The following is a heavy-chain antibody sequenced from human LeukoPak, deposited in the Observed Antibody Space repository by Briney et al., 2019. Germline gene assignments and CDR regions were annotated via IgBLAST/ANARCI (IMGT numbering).Heavy chain of an antibody. V-gene: IGHV3-48*03. CDR2: ITTSGSTF. D-gene: IGHD5/OR15-5a*01. J-gene: IGHJ4*02. Sequence: GGSLRLSCAASGFTFRSYEMNWVRQAPGKGLEWISYITTSGSTFYYADSVKGRFTISRDNSKNSLFLQMNNLRVEDTAVYYCARAGDVYGNYSDHWGQGTLVTVSS. CDR3: ARAGDVYGNYSDH. CDR1: GFTFRSYE.